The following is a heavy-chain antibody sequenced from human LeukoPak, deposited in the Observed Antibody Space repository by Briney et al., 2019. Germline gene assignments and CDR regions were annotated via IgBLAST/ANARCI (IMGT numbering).Heavy chain of an antibody. CDR3: AGAHIAPKTAVAFDI. CDR2: IIPIFGTA. CDR1: GGTFSSYA. D-gene: IGHD6-13*01. V-gene: IGHV1-69*05. J-gene: IGHJ3*02. Sequence: SVKVSCKASGGTFSSYAISWVRQAPGQGLEWMGGIIPIFGTANYAQKFQGRVTITTDESTSTAYMELSSLRSEDTVVYYCAGAHIAPKTAVAFDIWGQGTMVTVSS.